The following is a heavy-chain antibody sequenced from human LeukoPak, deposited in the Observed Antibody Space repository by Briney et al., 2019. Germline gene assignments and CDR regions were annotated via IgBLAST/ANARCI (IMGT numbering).Heavy chain of an antibody. CDR3: ARGWGYCSSTSCYLAFDI. Sequence: SETLSLTCAVYGGSFSGYYWSWIRQPPGKGLEWLGEINHSGSTNYNPSLKSRVTISVDTSKNQFSLKLSSVTAADTAVYYCARGWGYCSSTSCYLAFDIWGQGTMVTVSS. J-gene: IGHJ3*02. CDR2: INHSGST. CDR1: GGSFSGYY. V-gene: IGHV4-34*01. D-gene: IGHD2-2*01.